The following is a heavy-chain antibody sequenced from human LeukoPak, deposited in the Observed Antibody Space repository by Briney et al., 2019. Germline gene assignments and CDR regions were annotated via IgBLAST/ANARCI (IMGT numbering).Heavy chain of an antibody. CDR1: GFTFSSYG. CDR3: ARDRADSSGWGCLDY. V-gene: IGHV3-33*01. D-gene: IGHD6-19*01. CDR2: IWYDGSNK. Sequence: PGGSLRLSCAASGFTFSSYGMHWVRQAPGKGLEWVAVIWYDGSNKYYADSVKGRFTISRDNSKNTLYLQMNSLRAEDTAVYYCARDRADSSGWGCLDYWGQGTLVTVSS. J-gene: IGHJ4*02.